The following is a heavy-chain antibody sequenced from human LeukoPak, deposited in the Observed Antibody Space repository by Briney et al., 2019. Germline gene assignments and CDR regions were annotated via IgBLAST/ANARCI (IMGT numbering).Heavy chain of an antibody. J-gene: IGHJ4*02. CDR1: GFSLSTSGMG. Sequence: SGPTLVNPTQTLTLTCTFSGFSLSTSGMGVGWIRQPPGKALEWLALIYWDDDKRYSPSLKGRLTITKDTSKNQVVLTMTNMDPVDTATYYCAHIGLWDDYFDYWGQGTLVTVSS. V-gene: IGHV2-5*02. CDR2: IYWDDDK. D-gene: IGHD3-16*01. CDR3: AHIGLWDDYFDY.